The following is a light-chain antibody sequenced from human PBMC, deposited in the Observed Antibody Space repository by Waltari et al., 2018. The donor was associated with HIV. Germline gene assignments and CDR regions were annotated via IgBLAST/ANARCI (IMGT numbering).Light chain of an antibody. CDR2: QDD. Sequence: SHELTQPPSVSVSPGQTASITCSGDYLGDKYASWYQQKPGQSPVLGIYQDDKRPSGIPVRFSGSNSGNTATLTITGTQAMDEADYYCQAWDSSTVLFGGGTKLTVL. V-gene: IGLV3-1*01. CDR1: YLGDKY. J-gene: IGLJ2*01. CDR3: QAWDSSTVL.